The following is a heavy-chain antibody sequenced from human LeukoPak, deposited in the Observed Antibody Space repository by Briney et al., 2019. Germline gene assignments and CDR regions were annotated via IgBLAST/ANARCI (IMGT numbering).Heavy chain of an antibody. V-gene: IGHV3-7*02. CDR2: IKYDGSEK. CDR1: GFTFSSYW. D-gene: IGHD3-3*01. Sequence: PGGSLRLSCAASGFTFSSYWMSWVRQAPGKGLEWVATIKYDGSEKYYVDSVKGRFTISRDNAMSTLYLQMNSLRAEDTAVYYCARPYSYYDFWDWGQGTLVTVSS. J-gene: IGHJ4*02. CDR3: ARPYSYYDFWD.